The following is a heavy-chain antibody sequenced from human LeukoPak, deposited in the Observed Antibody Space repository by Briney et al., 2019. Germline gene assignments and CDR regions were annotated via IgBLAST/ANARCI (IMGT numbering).Heavy chain of an antibody. CDR3: ARGVEPLAANTLAY. CDR1: GFTVITND. J-gene: IGHJ4*02. D-gene: IGHD1-14*01. Sequence: PGGPLRLSCAASGFTVITNDMTWFRQAPGKGLEWVSVLYSDGNTKYADSVQGRFTISRDNSKNTLYLEMNSLSPDDTAVYYCARGVEPLAANTLAYWGQGTLVTVSS. CDR2: LYSDGNT. V-gene: IGHV3-53*01.